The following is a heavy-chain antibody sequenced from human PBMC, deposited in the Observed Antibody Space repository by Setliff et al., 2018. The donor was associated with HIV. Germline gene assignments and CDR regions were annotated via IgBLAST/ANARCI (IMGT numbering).Heavy chain of an antibody. CDR2: IYTDGTI. Sequence: SETLSLTCSVSGGSISSGNYYWGWTRQPAGKGLDWIGHIYTDGTIKYNPSLKSRLTISLDTSKNQFSLKLNSVTAADTAVYYCERGGQSSGYAIEYWGQGTLVTVSS. CDR3: ERGGQSSGYAIEY. D-gene: IGHD5-12*01. CDR1: GGSISSGNYY. V-gene: IGHV4-61*09. J-gene: IGHJ4*02.